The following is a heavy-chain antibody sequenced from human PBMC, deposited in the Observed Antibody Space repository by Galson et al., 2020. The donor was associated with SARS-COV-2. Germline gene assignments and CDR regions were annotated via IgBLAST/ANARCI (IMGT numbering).Heavy chain of an antibody. Sequence: GGSLRLSCEASGFSFSSYGMHWVRQAPGKGLEWVALIRSDGSKKYYAGSVKGRFIISRDNSKNTLYLQINSLRPEDMAVYYCAKDFYYDSSASYPLFHYWGQGTLVTVSS. CDR2: IRSDGSKK. D-gene: IGHD3-22*01. CDR1: GFSFSSYG. J-gene: IGHJ4*02. CDR3: AKDFYYDSSASYPLFHY. V-gene: IGHV3-30*02.